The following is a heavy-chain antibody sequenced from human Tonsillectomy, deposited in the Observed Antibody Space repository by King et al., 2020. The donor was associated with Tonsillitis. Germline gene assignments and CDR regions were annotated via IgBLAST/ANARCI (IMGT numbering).Heavy chain of an antibody. CDR3: ARVQTEAILDYMDV. D-gene: IGHD3-3*01. V-gene: IGHV1-69*12. CDR1: GGTFSSYA. CDR2: IIPIFGTS. Sequence: QLVQSGAEVKKPGSSVKVSCKASGGTFSSYAISWVRQAPGQGLEWMGGIIPIFGTSNYAQKFQGRVTITADESTSTAYMELSSLRSEETAVYYCARVQTEAILDYMDVWGKGTTVTVSS. J-gene: IGHJ6*03.